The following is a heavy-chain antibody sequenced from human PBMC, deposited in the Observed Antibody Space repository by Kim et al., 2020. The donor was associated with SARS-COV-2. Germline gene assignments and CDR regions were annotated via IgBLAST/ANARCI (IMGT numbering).Heavy chain of an antibody. J-gene: IGHJ6*02. CDR1: GGSISSSNW. CDR3: ASANYGGNYYYGMDV. Sequence: SETLPLTCAVSGGSISSSNWWSWVRQPPGKGLEWIGEIYHSGSTNYNPSLKSRVTISVDKSKNQFSLKLSSVTAADTAVYYCASANYGGNYYYGMDVWGQGTTVTVSS. V-gene: IGHV4-4*02. D-gene: IGHD4-17*01. CDR2: IYHSGST.